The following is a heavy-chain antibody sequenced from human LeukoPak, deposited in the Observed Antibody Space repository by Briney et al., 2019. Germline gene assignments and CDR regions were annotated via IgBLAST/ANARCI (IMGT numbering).Heavy chain of an antibody. Sequence: ASVKVSCKASGYTFIDFYMHWVRQAPGQGLEWMGWINPKNGGTNYAQKFQGRVTMTRDTSISTAYMELSRLRSDDTAAYYCARERREFFDYWGQGTLVTVSS. D-gene: IGHD3-10*01. J-gene: IGHJ4*02. V-gene: IGHV1-2*02. CDR2: INPKNGGT. CDR1: GYTFIDFY. CDR3: ARERREFFDY.